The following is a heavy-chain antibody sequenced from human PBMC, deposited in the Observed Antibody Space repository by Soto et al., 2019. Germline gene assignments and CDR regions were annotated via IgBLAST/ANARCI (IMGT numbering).Heavy chain of an antibody. CDR2: ISSNGGST. CDR3: ARNDGGNAYAIDV. J-gene: IGHJ3*01. CDR1: GFTFSSYA. V-gene: IGHV3-64*01. Sequence: EVQLVESGGGLVQPGGSLRLSCAASGFTFSSYAMHWVRQAPGKGLEYVSAISSNGGSTDYANSVKGRFTISRDNSKNTLYLQMGSLRAEDMAVYYCARNDGGNAYAIDVWGQGTMVTVSS. D-gene: IGHD2-15*01.